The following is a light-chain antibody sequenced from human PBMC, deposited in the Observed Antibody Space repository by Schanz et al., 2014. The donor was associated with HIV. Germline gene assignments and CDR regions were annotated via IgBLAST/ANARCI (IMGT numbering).Light chain of an antibody. CDR2: GAS. CDR1: QSISTY. Sequence: EIVLTQSPGTLSLSPGERGTLSCRASQSISTYVAWYQQSPGQSPRLLIYGASTRATGVAARFSGSGSGREFTLTISSLQSEDFAVYFCQQYNNWPPELTFGGGTKVEVK. V-gene: IGKV3-15*01. J-gene: IGKJ4*01. CDR3: QQYNNWPPELT.